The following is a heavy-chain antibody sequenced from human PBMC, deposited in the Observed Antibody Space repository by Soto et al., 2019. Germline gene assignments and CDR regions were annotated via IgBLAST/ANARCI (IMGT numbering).Heavy chain of an antibody. CDR1: GFTFDDYA. CDR2: ITWNSGTI. V-gene: IGHV3-9*01. J-gene: IGHJ6*03. CDR3: AKDLGGYYYYMDV. Sequence: GGSLRLSCAASGFTFDDYAMHWVRQAPGKGLEWVSAITWNSGTIAYADSVKGRFTISRDNAKNSLYLQMNSLRAEDTALYYCAKDLGGYYYYMDVWGKGTTVTVSS.